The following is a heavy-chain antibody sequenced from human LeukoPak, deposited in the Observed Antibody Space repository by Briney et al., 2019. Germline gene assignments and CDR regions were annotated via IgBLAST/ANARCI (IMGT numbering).Heavy chain of an antibody. CDR1: GXSFTSYW. Sequence: GESLKISCKGYGXSFTSYWIIWVRQMPGKGLEWMGRIDPSDSYTNYSPSLQGHVTISADKSISAAYLQWSNLKASDTAMYYCARARGDHYSFDYWGQGTLVTVSS. D-gene: IGHD3-10*01. V-gene: IGHV5-10-1*01. CDR2: IDPSDSYT. J-gene: IGHJ4*02. CDR3: ARARGDHYSFDY.